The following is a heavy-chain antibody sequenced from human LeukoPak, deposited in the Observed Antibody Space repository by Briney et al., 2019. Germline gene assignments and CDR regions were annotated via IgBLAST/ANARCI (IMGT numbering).Heavy chain of an antibody. CDR1: GGSISSYS. D-gene: IGHD6-13*01. CDR2: IYYSGNT. J-gene: IGHJ4*02. CDR3: ARVHYPIAAAGTHFDY. Sequence: SETLSLTCIVSGGSISSYSWSWIRQPPGKGLEWIGYIYYSGNTNYNPSLKSRVTISVDTSKNQFSLKLTSVTAADTAVYYCARVHYPIAAAGTHFDYWGQGTLVTVSS. V-gene: IGHV4-59*08.